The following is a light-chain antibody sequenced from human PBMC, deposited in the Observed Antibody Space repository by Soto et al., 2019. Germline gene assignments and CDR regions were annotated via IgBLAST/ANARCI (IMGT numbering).Light chain of an antibody. J-gene: IGKJ1*01. CDR1: QTISSW. V-gene: IGKV1-5*03. CDR2: KAS. CDR3: QHYNSYSEA. Sequence: DIQMTQSPSTLSGYVGDRVTITCRASQTISSWLAWYQQKPGKAPKLLIYKASTLKSGVPSRFSGSGSGTEFTFTISSLQPDDFATYYCQHYNSYSEAFGQGTKVELK.